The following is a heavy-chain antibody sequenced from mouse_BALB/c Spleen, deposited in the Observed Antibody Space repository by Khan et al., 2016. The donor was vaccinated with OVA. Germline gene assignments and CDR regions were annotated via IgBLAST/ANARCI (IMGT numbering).Heavy chain of an antibody. CDR2: MWGDGST. CDR3: ARQPYYHYNVMDY. V-gene: IGHV2-6-1*01. J-gene: IGHJ4*01. D-gene: IGHD2-10*01. CDR1: GFSLANYG. Sequence: QVQLQQPGPGLVAPSQSLSITCTISGFSLANYGVHWVRQPPGKGLEWLVLMWGDGSTSYNSVLNSRLTVSTDNSRSQVFLKMNSLQTDYTAMYFCARQPYYHYNVMDYWGQGTSVTVSS.